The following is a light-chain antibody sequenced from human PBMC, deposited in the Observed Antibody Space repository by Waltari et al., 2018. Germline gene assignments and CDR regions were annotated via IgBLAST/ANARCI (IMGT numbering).Light chain of an antibody. V-gene: IGLV2-8*01. CDR2: EVS. Sequence: QSALTQPPSASGSPGQSVTISCTGTSSDVGGYHYVSWYQQHPGKAPKLMISEVSKRPSGVPDRFSGSKSGNTASLTVSGLQAEDEADYYCSSYAGSNVVFGGGTKLTVL. CDR1: SSDVGGYHY. J-gene: IGLJ2*01. CDR3: SSYAGSNVV.